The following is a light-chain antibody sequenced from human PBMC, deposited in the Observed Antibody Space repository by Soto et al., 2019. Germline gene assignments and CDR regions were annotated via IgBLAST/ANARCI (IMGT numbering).Light chain of an antibody. CDR3: SSYTSTNTYV. Sequence: QSVLTQPASVSGSPGQSITISCTGTSSDVGGYNYVSWYQHYPGKAPKFMIYDVSNRPSGVSNRFSGSKSGNTASLTISGLQAEDEADYYCSSYTSTNTYVFGTGTKLTVL. V-gene: IGLV2-14*03. CDR2: DVS. J-gene: IGLJ1*01. CDR1: SSDVGGYNY.